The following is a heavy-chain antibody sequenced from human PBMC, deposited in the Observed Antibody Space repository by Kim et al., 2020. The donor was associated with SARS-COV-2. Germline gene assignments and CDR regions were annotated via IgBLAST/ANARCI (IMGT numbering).Heavy chain of an antibody. D-gene: IGHD1-26*01. V-gene: IGHV4-4*07. Sequence: SETLSLTCTVSGGSISGYYWSWIRQSAGKGLEWIGRVYTSGGTHYNPSFKSRVTVSIDTSKNQFSLKLTSVTAADTAVYYCARGFIVGSLRYYFEYWGQGAPVTVSS. J-gene: IGHJ4*02. CDR1: GGSISGYY. CDR3: ARGFIVGSLRYYFEY. CDR2: VYTSGGT.